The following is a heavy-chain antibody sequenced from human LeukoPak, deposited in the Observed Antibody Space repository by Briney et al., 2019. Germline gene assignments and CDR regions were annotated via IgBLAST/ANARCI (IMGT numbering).Heavy chain of an antibody. J-gene: IGHJ6*02. CDR3: ARGNYYGMDV. CDR1: GFTFNNYW. Sequence: GGSRRLSCTASGFTFNNYWMHWVRQAPGRGLVWVSRINSDGRSTTYADSVKGRSTISRDNAKNTLHLQMNSLRAEDTAVYYCARGNYYGMDVWGQGTTVTVSS. CDR2: INSDGRST. V-gene: IGHV3-74*01.